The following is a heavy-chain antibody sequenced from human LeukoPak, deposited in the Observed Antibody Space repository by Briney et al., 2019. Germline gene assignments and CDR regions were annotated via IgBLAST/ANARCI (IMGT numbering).Heavy chain of an antibody. J-gene: IGHJ4*02. CDR2: ITSSSSYI. CDR3: ARRYCTTTNCYAFES. V-gene: IGHV3-21*01. CDR1: RFTLRRYS. D-gene: IGHD2-2*01. Sequence: GGSLRLSCTASRFTLRRYSMNGVRQARGKGLEWVSSITSSSSYIYYADSVKGRFTISRDNAKNSLYLQMDSLRADDTAVYYCARRYCTTTNCYAFESWGQGTLVTVSS.